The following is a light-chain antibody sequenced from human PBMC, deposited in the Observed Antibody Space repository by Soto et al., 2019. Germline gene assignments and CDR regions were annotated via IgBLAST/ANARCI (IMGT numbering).Light chain of an antibody. V-gene: IGLV2-11*01. CDR1: RSDVGGYNF. Sequence: QSALTQPRSVSGSPGQSVTISCTGTRSDVGGYNFVSWYQQHPGKAPKLLIYDVTRRPSGVPDRFSGSKSAYTASLTISGLLAEDEGDFYCSSYAGSSVVFGGGTKLTV. CDR2: DVT. CDR3: SSYAGSSVV. J-gene: IGLJ2*01.